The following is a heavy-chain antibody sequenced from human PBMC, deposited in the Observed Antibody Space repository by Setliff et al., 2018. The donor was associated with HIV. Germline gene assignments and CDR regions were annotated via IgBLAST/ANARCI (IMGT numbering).Heavy chain of an antibody. CDR2: IYYSGST. CDR3: AVVRGANY. Sequence: SETLSLTCTVSGGSISSSSYYWGWIRQPPGKGLEWIGSIYYSGSTYYNPSLKSRVTISVDTSKNQFSLKLSSMTAADTAVYFCAVVRGANYWGQGTMVTVSS. V-gene: IGHV4-39*07. CDR1: GGSISSSSYY. J-gene: IGHJ4*02. D-gene: IGHD3-10*01.